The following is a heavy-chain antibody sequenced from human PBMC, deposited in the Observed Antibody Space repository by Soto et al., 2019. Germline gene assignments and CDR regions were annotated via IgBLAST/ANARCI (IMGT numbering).Heavy chain of an antibody. D-gene: IGHD3-3*01. CDR1: GFTFSSYA. V-gene: IGHV3-23*01. CDR3: VKDRSAPDDFWSDYCNFDY. CDR2: ISGSGGST. Sequence: EVQLLESGGGLVQPGGSLRLSCAASGFTFSSYAMSWVRQAPGKGLEWVSAISGSGGSTYYADSVKGWFTNSSNNSRNTSKLKMNRLRAEDTAVYYCVKDRSAPDDFWSDYCNFDYWGQGTLVTVSS. J-gene: IGHJ4*02.